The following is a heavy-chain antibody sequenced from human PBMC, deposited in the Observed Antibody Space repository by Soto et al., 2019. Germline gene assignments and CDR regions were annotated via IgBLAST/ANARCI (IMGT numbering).Heavy chain of an antibody. CDR2: ISPSGGTI. J-gene: IGHJ5*02. V-gene: IGHV3-11*01. CDR3: VRVGYAYGNDP. CDR1: GFTFSDYY. D-gene: IGHD3-10*01. Sequence: QVQPVESGGGLVKPGGSLRLSCAASGFTFSDYYMSWIRQAPGKGLEWVSYISPSGGTIYYADSVKGRFTLSRDNAKNSLYLQMNSLRAEDTAVYHCVRVGYAYGNDPWGQGTLVAVSS.